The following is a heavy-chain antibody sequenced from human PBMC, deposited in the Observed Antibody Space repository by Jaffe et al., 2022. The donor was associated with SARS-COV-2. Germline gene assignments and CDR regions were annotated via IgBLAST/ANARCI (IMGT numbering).Heavy chain of an antibody. J-gene: IGHJ4*02. Sequence: EVQLLESGGGLVQPGGSLRLSCAASGFTFSSYAMSWVRQAPGKGLEWVSAISGSGGSTYYADSVKGRFTISRDNSKNTLYLQMNSLRAEDTAVYYCATHPIVVVIRLDYWGQGTLVTVSS. V-gene: IGHV3-23*01. D-gene: IGHD3-22*01. CDR3: ATHPIVVVIRLDY. CDR1: GFTFSSYA. CDR2: ISGSGGST.